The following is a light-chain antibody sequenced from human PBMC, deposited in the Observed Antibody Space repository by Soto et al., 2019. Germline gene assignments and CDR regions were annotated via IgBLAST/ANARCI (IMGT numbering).Light chain of an antibody. CDR3: QQYDTSPFT. CDR2: GAS. Sequence: EIVLTQSPGNLSLSPGQRATLPCRASQSISSTYLAWYQQKPGQAPRLLIYGASSRATGIPDRFSGSGSGTDFTLTISRLKPEDFAVYYCQQYDTSPFTFGPGTKVDIK. CDR1: QSISSTY. J-gene: IGKJ3*01. V-gene: IGKV3-20*01.